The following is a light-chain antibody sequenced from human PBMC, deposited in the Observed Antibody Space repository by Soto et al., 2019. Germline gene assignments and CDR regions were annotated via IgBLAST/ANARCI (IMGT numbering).Light chain of an antibody. CDR2: EVS. V-gene: IGLV2-14*01. J-gene: IGLJ1*01. CDR3: SSYTSSSTLDV. CDR1: SSDVGGYNY. Sequence: QSALTQPASVSGSPGQSITISSTGTSSDVGGYNYVSWYQQHPGKAPKLMIYEVSNRPSGVSNRFSGSKSGNTASLTISGLQAEDEADYYCSSYTSSSTLDVFGTGTKVTVL.